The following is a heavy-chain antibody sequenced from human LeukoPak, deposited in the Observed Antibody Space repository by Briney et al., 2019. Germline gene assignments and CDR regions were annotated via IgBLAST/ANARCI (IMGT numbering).Heavy chain of an antibody. V-gene: IGHV3-7*01. J-gene: IGHJ4*02. CDR2: IKQDGSEK. CDR3: ARDNSHSSSWD. Sequence: GGSLRLSCAASGFTFSSYWMSWVRQAPGKGLEWVANIKQDGSEKYYVDSLKGRFTISRGNAKNSLYLQMNSLRAEDTAVYYCARDNSHSSSWDWGQGTLVTVSS. CDR1: GFTFSSYW. D-gene: IGHD6-13*01.